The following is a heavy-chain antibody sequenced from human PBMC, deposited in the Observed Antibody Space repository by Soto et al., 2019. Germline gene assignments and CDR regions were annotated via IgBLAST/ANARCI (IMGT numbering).Heavy chain of an antibody. CDR3: VKQTRVREARSALFWGRNGKSVAVDAFDI. CDR1: GFTFSSYA. Sequence: GGSLRLSCAASGFTFSSYAMSWVRQAPGKGLEWVSAISGSGGSTYYADSVKGRFTISRDNSKNTLYLQMNSLRAEDTAVYYCVKQTRVREARSALFWGRNGKSVAVDAFDIWGQGTMVTVSS. J-gene: IGHJ3*02. D-gene: IGHD3-16*01. CDR2: ISGSGGST. V-gene: IGHV3-23*01.